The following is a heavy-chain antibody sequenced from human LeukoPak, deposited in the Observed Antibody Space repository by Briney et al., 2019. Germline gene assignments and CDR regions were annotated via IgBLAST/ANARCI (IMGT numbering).Heavy chain of an antibody. J-gene: IGHJ6*04. CDR1: GFTFSSYG. D-gene: IGHD6-13*01. CDR3: ARGESSSWYLKPYYGMDV. Sequence: GRSQRLSCAASGFTFSSYGMHWVRQAPGKGLEWVAVIWYDGSNKYYADSVKGRFTISRDNSKNTLYLQMNSLRAEDTAVYYCARGESSSWYLKPYYGMDVWGKGTTVTVSS. V-gene: IGHV3-33*01. CDR2: IWYDGSNK.